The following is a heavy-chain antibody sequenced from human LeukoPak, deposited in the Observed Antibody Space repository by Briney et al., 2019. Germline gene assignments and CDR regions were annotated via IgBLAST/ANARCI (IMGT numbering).Heavy chain of an antibody. V-gene: IGHV1-18*01. D-gene: IGHD4-23*01. Sequence: ASVKVSCKASGYTFSSYGISWVRQAPGQGLEWMGWTSPYSGKTNYAQKLQGRVTMTTDTSTTTVYMELRSLRSDDTAVYYCARTLADYGGISYYSGYWGQGTQVTVSS. CDR1: GYTFSSYG. CDR3: ARTLADYGGISYYSGY. J-gene: IGHJ4*02. CDR2: TSPYSGKT.